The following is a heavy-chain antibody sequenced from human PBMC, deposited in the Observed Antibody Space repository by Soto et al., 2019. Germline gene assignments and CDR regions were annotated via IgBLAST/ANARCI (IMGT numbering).Heavy chain of an antibody. CDR3: AKKRGAGDLTNWSFEV. D-gene: IGHD7-27*01. V-gene: IGHV3-23*01. J-gene: IGHJ2*01. CDR2: IHGGGDAT. Sequence: EVQLLESGGGLVQPGGSLRLSCAASGFPFSCCAMSWVRQAPGKGLQWVSTIHGGGDATHYADSVKGRFTISRDNSRNPLSLQMTSLRPEDTAIYYWAKKRGAGDLTNWSFEVWGRGTLVTVSS. CDR1: GFPFSCCA.